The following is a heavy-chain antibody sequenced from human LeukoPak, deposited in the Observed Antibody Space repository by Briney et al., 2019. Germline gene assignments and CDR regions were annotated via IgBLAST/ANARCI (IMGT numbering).Heavy chain of an antibody. CDR2: IYYSGST. V-gene: IGHV4-61*05. Sequence: ASETLSLTCTVSGGSISSSSYYWGWIRQPPGKGLEWIGYIYYSGSTNYNPSLKSRVTISVDTSKNQFSLKLSSVTAADTAVYYCARVGGYDYPYWGRGTLVTVSS. J-gene: IGHJ4*02. CDR3: ARVGGYDYPY. D-gene: IGHD5-12*01. CDR1: GGSISSSSYY.